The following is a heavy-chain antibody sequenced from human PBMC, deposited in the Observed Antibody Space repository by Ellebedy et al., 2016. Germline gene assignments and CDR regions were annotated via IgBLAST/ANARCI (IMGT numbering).Heavy chain of an antibody. J-gene: IGHJ6*02. V-gene: IGHV3-23*01. CDR1: GFTFSSYA. CDR2: ISGSGCST. CDR3: AKQAHRGYCSSTSCYGGMDV. D-gene: IGHD2-2*01. Sequence: GESLKISCAASGFTFSSYAMSWVRQAPGKGLEWVSAISGSGCSTYYADSVKGRFTISRDNSKNTLYLQMNSLRAEDTAVYYCAKQAHRGYCSSTSCYGGMDVWGQGTTVTVSS.